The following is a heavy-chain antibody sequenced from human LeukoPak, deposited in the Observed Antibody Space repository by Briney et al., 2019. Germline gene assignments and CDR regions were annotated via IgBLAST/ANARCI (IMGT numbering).Heavy chain of an antibody. CDR2: VKQDGSET. D-gene: IGHD5-18*01. J-gene: IGHJ4*02. V-gene: IGHV3-7*05. CDR1: GFTFSAFW. Sequence: PGGSLRLSCAASGFTFSAFWMGWVRQAPGKGLEWVANVKQDGSETYYVDSVRGRFTVSRDNAKSSLYLQMNSLRAVDTAVYYCASLDTAMVRTSEYWGRGTLVTVSS. CDR3: ASLDTAMVRTSEY.